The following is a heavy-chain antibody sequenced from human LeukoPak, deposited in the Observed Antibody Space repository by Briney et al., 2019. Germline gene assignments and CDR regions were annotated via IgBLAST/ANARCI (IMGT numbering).Heavy chain of an antibody. CDR2: IYYSGST. J-gene: IGHJ4*02. CDR3: ASKYYYDSSGVDY. CDR1: GGSISSGDYY. Sequence: PSETLSLTCTVSGGSISSGDYYWSWIRQPPGKGLEWVGYIYYSGSTYYNPSLKSRVTISVDTSKNQFSLKLCSVTAADTAVYYCASKYYYDSSGVDYWGQGTLVTVSS. V-gene: IGHV4-30-4*01. D-gene: IGHD3-22*01.